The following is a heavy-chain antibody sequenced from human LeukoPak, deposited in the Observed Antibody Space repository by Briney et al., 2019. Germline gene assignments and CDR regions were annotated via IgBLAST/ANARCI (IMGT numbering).Heavy chain of an antibody. CDR2: IYTSGST. CDR3: ARDQGLVATIPD. CDR1: GGSISSGSYY. V-gene: IGHV4-61*02. Sequence: SQTLSLTSNVSGGSISSGSYYWSWIRQPAGKGLEWIGRIYTSGSTNYNPSLKSRVTISAATTKNQFSLKLSSVTAADTAVYYCARDQGLVATIPDWGQGTLVTVSS. D-gene: IGHD5-12*01. J-gene: IGHJ4*02.